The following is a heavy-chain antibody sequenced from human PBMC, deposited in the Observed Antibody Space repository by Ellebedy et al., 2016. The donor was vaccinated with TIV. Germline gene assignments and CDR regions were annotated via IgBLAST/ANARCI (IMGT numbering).Heavy chain of an antibody. D-gene: IGHD6-19*01. V-gene: IGHV3-74*01. CDR2: INSDGSST. CDR1: GFTFSSYW. Sequence: GESLKISXAASGFTFSSYWMHWVRQAPGKGLVWVSRINSDGSSTSYADSVKGRFTISRDNAKNTVYLQMNSLRAEDTAVYYCARALAVAGTGGHYWGQGTLVTVSS. J-gene: IGHJ4*02. CDR3: ARALAVAGTGGHY.